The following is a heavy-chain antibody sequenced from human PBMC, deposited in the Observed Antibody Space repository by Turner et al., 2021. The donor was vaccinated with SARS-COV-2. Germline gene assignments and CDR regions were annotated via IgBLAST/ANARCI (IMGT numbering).Heavy chain of an antibody. Sequence: EVQLLESGGGLVQPGRSLRLSCAASGFSFSRYVMSWVRQAPGRGLECVSAISGSGDNTYYTDSVKGRFTISRDNSKNTLYLQMNSLRDDDTAVYYCAKDRNTYYYGSALDYWGQGTLVTVSS. V-gene: IGHV3-23*01. D-gene: IGHD3-10*01. CDR1: GFSFSRYV. J-gene: IGHJ4*02. CDR3: AKDRNTYYYGSALDY. CDR2: ISGSGDNT.